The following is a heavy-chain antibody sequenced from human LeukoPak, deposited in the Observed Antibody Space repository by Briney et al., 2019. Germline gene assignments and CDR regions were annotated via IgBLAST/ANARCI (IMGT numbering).Heavy chain of an antibody. J-gene: IGHJ3*02. D-gene: IGHD3-3*01. V-gene: IGHV4-38-2*02. Sequence: SETLSLTCTVSGYSISSGYYWGWIRQPPGKGLEWIGSIYHSGSTYYNPSLKSRVTISVDTSTNQFSLKLSSVTAADTAVYYCARGLALRFLEWLFPRAEHDAFDIWGQGTMVTVSS. CDR1: GYSISSGYY. CDR3: ARGLALRFLEWLFPRAEHDAFDI. CDR2: IYHSGST.